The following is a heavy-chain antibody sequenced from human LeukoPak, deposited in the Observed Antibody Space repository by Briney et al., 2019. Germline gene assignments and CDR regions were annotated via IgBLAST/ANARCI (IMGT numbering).Heavy chain of an antibody. CDR1: GYTFTGYY. D-gene: IGHD3-22*01. CDR3: ARSFKGTYYYGSSGYYSIDY. Sequence: ASVKVSCKASGYTFTGYYMHWVRQAPGQGLEWMGWINPNSGGTNYAQKFQGRVTMTRDTSISTAYMELSRLRSDDTAVYYCARSFKGTYYYGSSGYYSIDYWGQGTLVTVSS. J-gene: IGHJ4*02. V-gene: IGHV1-2*02. CDR2: INPNSGGT.